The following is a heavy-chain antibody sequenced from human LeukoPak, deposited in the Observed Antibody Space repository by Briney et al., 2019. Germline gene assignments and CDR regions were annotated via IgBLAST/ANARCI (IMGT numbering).Heavy chain of an antibody. CDR1: GGSISSYY. CDR2: IYYSGST. Sequence: SETLSLTCTVSGGSISSYYWSWIRQPPGKGLEWIGSIYYSGSTYYNPSLKSRVTISVDTSKNQFSLKLSSVTAADTAVYYCARSSWDDYVWGSYRPSWFDPWGQGTLVTVSS. CDR3: ARSSWDDYVWGSYRPSWFDP. J-gene: IGHJ5*02. D-gene: IGHD3-16*02. V-gene: IGHV4-59*05.